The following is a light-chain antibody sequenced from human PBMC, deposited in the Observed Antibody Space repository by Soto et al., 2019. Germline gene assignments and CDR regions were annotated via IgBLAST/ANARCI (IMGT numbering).Light chain of an antibody. CDR3: SSSTGSNTLV. V-gene: IGLV2-14*01. CDR2: GVS. CDR1: KNDIGSSDY. J-gene: IGLJ3*02. Sequence: QSALTQPASVSASPGQSITISCTGGKNDIGSSDYVSWYQQHPGKAPKLIIYGVSNRPSGTSDRFSGSKSGNTASLTISGLQADDEADYYCSSSTGSNTLVFGGGTKVTVL.